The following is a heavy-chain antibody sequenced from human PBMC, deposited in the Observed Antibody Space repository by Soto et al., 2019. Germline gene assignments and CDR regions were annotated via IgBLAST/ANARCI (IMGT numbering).Heavy chain of an antibody. CDR2: IYHSGST. V-gene: IGHV4-30-2*01. CDR1: GGSISSGGYS. J-gene: IGHJ5*02. D-gene: IGHD2-2*01. Sequence: QLQLQESGSGLVKPSQTLSLTCAVSGGSISSGGYSWSWIRQPPGKGLEWIGYIYHSGSTYYNPSLKSRVTISVDRSKNQFSLKLSSVTAADTAVYYCATSQLVPADPPGHNWFDPWGQGTLVTVSS. CDR3: ATSQLVPADPPGHNWFDP.